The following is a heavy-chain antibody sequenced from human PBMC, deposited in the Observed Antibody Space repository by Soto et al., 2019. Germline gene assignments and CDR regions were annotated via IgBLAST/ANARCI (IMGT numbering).Heavy chain of an antibody. V-gene: IGHV3-74*01. CDR3: ARDTVIGYYYYGMDV. D-gene: IGHD3-10*01. Sequence: PGGSLRLSCAASVFTFSSYWMYWVRQAPGKGLIWVSRIHSDGSTSSYADSVKGRFTISRDNAKNTLYLQMNSLRAEDTAVYFCARDTVIGYYYYGMDVWGQGTTVTVSS. CDR1: VFTFSSYW. CDR2: IHSDGSTS. J-gene: IGHJ6*02.